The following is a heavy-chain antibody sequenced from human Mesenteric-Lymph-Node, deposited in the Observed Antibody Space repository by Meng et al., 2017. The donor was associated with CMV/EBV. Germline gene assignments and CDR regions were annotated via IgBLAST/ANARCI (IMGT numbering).Heavy chain of an antibody. V-gene: IGHV1-46*01. Sequence: ASVKVSCKASGYTFTGYNIYWVRQAPGEGLEWMGIINPSGGSTSYAQKFQGRVSMTRDTSTSTVYLELSSLRSEDTAVYYCARALSSSWYVDYWGQGTLVTVSS. J-gene: IGHJ4*02. CDR1: GYTFTGYN. CDR3: ARALSSSWYVDY. CDR2: INPSGGST. D-gene: IGHD6-13*01.